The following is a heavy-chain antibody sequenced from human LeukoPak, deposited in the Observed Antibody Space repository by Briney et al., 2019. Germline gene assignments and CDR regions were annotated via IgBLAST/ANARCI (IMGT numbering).Heavy chain of an antibody. D-gene: IGHD3-10*01. J-gene: IGHJ5*01. CDR2: IYYRGST. CDR1: AGAISNSY. V-gene: IGHV4-59*01. Sequence: PSETLSLTCSVSAGAISNSYGSWIRQPPGEGLEWIGHIYYRGSTDYNPSLESRVTISVDTSENQFSLRLSSVTAADTAVYYSARMKAELRGVMFSFFDSWGQGTLVTVSS. CDR3: ARMKAELRGVMFSFFDS.